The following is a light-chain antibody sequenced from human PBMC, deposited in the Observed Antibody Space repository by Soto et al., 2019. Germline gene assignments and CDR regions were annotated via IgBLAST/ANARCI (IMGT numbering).Light chain of an antibody. Sequence: EVVYRQSQGTLSLSQGESATLSCRASQSVSSVNLAWYQQKPGQAPRLLIYGESKRAIGIPDRFSVRGSGTDFSLTISRREPGEFAVYYYQHYGDALSITFGQGTRLEIK. CDR1: QSVSSVN. CDR2: GES. CDR3: QHYGDALSIT. V-gene: IGKV3-20*01. J-gene: IGKJ5*01.